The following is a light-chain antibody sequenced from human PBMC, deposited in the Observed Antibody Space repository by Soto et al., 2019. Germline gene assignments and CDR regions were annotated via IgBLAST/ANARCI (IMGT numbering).Light chain of an antibody. CDR3: QQYGSSSWT. CDR2: GAS. V-gene: IGKV3-20*01. Sequence: GLSMSPGTLSLSPGERATLSCRASQSVSSSYLAWYQQKPGQAPRLLIYGASSRATGIPDRFSGSGSGTDFTLTISRLEPEDFAVYYCQQYGSSSWTFGQGTKVDIK. CDR1: QSVSSSY. J-gene: IGKJ1*01.